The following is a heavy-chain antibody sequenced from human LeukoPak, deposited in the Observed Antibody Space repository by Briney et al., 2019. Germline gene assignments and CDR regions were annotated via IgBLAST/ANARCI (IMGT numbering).Heavy chain of an antibody. J-gene: IGHJ2*01. Sequence: PSDTLSLTCAVSIYSISSNHWWGLIRQPPGKGLEWLGNIYYSGTTYYNASLKSRVTMSVDTSKNQFSLKLSSVTAVDTAVYYCARFTYYKILTGYYGYFDLWGRGTLVTVSS. V-gene: IGHV4-28*01. D-gene: IGHD3-9*01. CDR3: ARFTYYKILTGYYGYFDL. CDR2: IYYSGTT. CDR1: IYSISSNHW.